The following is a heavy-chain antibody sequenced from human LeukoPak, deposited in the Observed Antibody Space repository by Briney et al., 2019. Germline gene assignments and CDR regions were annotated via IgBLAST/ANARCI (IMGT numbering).Heavy chain of an antibody. V-gene: IGHV3-23*01. CDR3: AKSGLDIVAVPAF. Sequence: PPGGSLRLSCAASGFTFSSYAMSWVRQAPGKGLEWVSAISGSGGSTYYADSVKGRFTISRDNSKNTLYLQMNSLRAEDTAVYYCAKSGLDIVAVPAFWGQGTLVTVSS. CDR2: ISGSGGST. J-gene: IGHJ4*02. D-gene: IGHD2-2*01. CDR1: GFTFSSYA.